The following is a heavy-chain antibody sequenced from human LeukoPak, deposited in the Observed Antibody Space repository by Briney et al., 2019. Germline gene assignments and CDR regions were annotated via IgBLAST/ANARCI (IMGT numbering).Heavy chain of an antibody. CDR1: GFTFSSYG. D-gene: IGHD4-17*01. J-gene: IGHJ4*02. CDR3: ARQMNTVTADY. Sequence: PGGSLRLSCAASGFTFSSYGMHWIRQPPGKGLEWIGSIFYSGSTYYNPSLNSRVTISIDTSKNQFSLRLSSVTAADTAAYYCARQMNTVTADYWGQGTLVTVSS. CDR2: IFYSGST. V-gene: IGHV4-39*01.